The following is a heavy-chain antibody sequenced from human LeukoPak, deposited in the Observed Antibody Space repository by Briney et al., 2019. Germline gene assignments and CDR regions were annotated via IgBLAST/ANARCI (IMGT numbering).Heavy chain of an antibody. V-gene: IGHV4-39*01. CDR3: ARSARFNYFYMDV. CDR2: IYYGAGT. J-gene: IGHJ6*03. CDR1: GRSINISTCY. D-gene: IGHD2-15*01. Sequence: SETLSLTCTVSGRSINISTCYWGWIRQPPGKGLEWIATIYYGAGTYYNASLKSRLAISIDASKNQFSLNLRYLTAADTALYYCARSARFNYFYMDVWGKGTSVTVSS.